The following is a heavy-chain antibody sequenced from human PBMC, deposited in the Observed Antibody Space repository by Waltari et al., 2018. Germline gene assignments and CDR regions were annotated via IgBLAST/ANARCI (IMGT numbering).Heavy chain of an antibody. CDR1: GFTFTSYW. CDR2: IKQDGSER. D-gene: IGHD4-17*01. Sequence: EVQLVESGGGLVQPGGSLRLHCAASGFTFTSYWINWVRQATGKGLEWVANIKQDGSERYYVDSVKGRFTISRDNAKNSVYLQMNSLRAEDTAVYYCARDRLMTTVTTEFDYWGQGTLVTVSS. CDR3: ARDRLMTTVTTEFDY. V-gene: IGHV3-7*01. J-gene: IGHJ4*02.